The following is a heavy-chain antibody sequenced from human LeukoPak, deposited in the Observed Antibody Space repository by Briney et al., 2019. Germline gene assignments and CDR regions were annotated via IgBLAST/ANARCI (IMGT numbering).Heavy chain of an antibody. CDR3: AKDTGAHYYVSGGYFDY. CDR1: GFTFDDYA. Sequence: PGGSLRLSCAASGFTFDDYAMHWVRQAPGKGLEWVSGISWNSGSIGYADSVKGRFTISRDNAKNSLYLQMNSLRAEDTALYYCAKDTGAHYYVSGGYFDYWGQGTLVTVSS. D-gene: IGHD3-22*01. V-gene: IGHV3-9*01. J-gene: IGHJ4*02. CDR2: ISWNSGSI.